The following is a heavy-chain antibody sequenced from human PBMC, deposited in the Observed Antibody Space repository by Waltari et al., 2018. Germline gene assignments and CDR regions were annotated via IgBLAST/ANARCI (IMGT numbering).Heavy chain of an antibody. CDR3: VRDSSAGWRGDFDY. Sequence: QVQLQESGPGLVKPSETLSLTCAVSGYSISRGYYWGWTRQAPGRGLEWIGSVDHSGSTSYNPFLQSRVTISVDRSKNQFSLKLTSVTASDTAVYYCVRDSSAGWRGDFDYWGQGILVTVSS. J-gene: IGHJ4*02. V-gene: IGHV4-38-2*02. CDR2: VDHSGST. CDR1: GYSISRGYY. D-gene: IGHD3-10*01.